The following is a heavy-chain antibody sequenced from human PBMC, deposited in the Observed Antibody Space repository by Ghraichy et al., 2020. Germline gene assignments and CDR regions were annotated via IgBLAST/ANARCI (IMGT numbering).Heavy chain of an antibody. Sequence: ASVKVSCKVSGYTLTELSMHWVRQAPGKGLEWMGGFDPEDGETIYAQKFQGRVTMTEDTSTDTAYMELSSLRSEDTAVYYCATDQYSSGWYLVYGYWGQGTLVTVSS. CDR3: ATDQYSSGWYLVYGY. V-gene: IGHV1-24*01. J-gene: IGHJ4*02. D-gene: IGHD6-19*01. CDR2: FDPEDGET. CDR1: GYTLTELS.